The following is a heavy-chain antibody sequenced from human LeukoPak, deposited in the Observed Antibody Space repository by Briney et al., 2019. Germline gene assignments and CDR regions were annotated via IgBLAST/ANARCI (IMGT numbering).Heavy chain of an antibody. CDR1: GGSISSSSYY. CDR3: ARIVHSSSWYGGFDY. CDR2: IYYSGST. D-gene: IGHD6-13*01. V-gene: IGHV4-39*01. J-gene: IGHJ4*02. Sequence: SETLSLTCTVSGGSISSSSYYWGWIRQPPGKGLEGVGRIYYSGSTYYNPALKSRVTISVDTSKNQFSLKLSSVTAADTAVYYCARIVHSSSWYGGFDYWGQGTLVTVSS.